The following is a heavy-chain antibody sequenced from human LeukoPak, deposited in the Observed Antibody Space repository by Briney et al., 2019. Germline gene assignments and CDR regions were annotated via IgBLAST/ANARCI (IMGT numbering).Heavy chain of an antibody. CDR2: IWYDGSNK. V-gene: IGHV3-33*01. Sequence: GRSLRLSCAASGFTFSSYGMHWVRQAPGKGLEWVAVIWYDGSNKYYADSVKGRFTISRDNSKNTLYLQMNSLRAEDTAVYYCARDPSGWGSSVGYFDYWGQGTLVTVSS. CDR1: GFTFSSYG. D-gene: IGHD7-27*01. CDR3: ARDPSGWGSSVGYFDY. J-gene: IGHJ4*02.